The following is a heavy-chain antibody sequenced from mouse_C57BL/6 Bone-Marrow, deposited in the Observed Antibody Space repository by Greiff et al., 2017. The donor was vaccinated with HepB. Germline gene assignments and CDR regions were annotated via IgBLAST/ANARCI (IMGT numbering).Heavy chain of an antibody. CDR2: ISSGGSYT. D-gene: IGHD2-3*01. Sequence: EVQLVESGGDLVKPGGSLKLSCAASGFTFSSYGMSWVRQTPDKRLEWVATISSGGSYTYYPDSVKGRFTISRDNAKNTLYLQMSSLKSEDTAKYYCVRHGIYEGPEYWGQGTLVTVSA. J-gene: IGHJ3*01. V-gene: IGHV5-6*01. CDR3: VRHGIYEGPEY. CDR1: GFTFSSYG.